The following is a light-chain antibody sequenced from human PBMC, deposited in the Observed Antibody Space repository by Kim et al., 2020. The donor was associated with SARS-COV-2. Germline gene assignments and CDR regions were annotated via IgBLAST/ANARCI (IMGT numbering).Light chain of an antibody. CDR1: RSALGAYNS. Sequence: GQSIPISSPGSRSALGAYNSVSWYQQQPGKAPRLILYDVNELPSGISHRFSGSKYANTGSLPISGLQDEDESDYYCTSYTSRNTLVFGTGTKVTVL. J-gene: IGLJ1*01. CDR2: DVN. V-gene: IGLV2-14*03. CDR3: TSYTSRNTLV.